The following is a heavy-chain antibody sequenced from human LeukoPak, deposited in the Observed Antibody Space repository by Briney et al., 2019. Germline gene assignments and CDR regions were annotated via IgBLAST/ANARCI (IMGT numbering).Heavy chain of an antibody. CDR3: ARDGMSTYYDFWSGPGGHYGMVV. D-gene: IGHD3-3*01. CDR1: GYTFTSYG. V-gene: IGHV1-18*01. J-gene: IGHJ6*02. CDR2: ISAYNGNT. Sequence: ASVKVSCKASGYTFTSYGISWVRQAPGQGLEWMGWISAYNGNTNYAQKLQGRVTMTTDTSTSTAYMELRSLRSDDTAVYYCARDGMSTYYDFWSGPGGHYGMVVWGQGTTVTVSS.